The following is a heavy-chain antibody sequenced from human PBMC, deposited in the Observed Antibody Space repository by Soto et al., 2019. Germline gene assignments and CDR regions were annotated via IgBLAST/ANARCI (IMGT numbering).Heavy chain of an antibody. J-gene: IGHJ4*02. V-gene: IGHV3-23*01. Sequence: GESLKISCAASGFTFSNAWMNWVRQAPGKGMEWVAAISGSGGSTYYADSVKGRFTISRENSKNTLYLQMNSLRAEDAAVYYCAKDLVGSNADYYEYWGQGTLVTVSS. CDR1: GFTFSNAW. D-gene: IGHD2-15*01. CDR3: AKDLVGSNADYYEY. CDR2: ISGSGGST.